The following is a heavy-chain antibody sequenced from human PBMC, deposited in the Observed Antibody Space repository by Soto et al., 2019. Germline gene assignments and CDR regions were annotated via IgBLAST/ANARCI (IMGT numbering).Heavy chain of an antibody. CDR2: MNPNSGNT. CDR3: ASGECPYSRSCNVGYYYYYGMDF. CDR1: GYTFTSYD. J-gene: IGHJ6*02. Sequence: QVQLVQSGAEVKKPGASVKVSCKASGYTFTSYDINWVRQATGQGLERMGWMNPNSGNTGYAQKFQGRVTMTRDTSMSTDYMERSSLRCEDTAVYYCASGECPYSRSCNVGYYYYYGMDFWGQGTKVTVSS. D-gene: IGHD6-6*01. V-gene: IGHV1-8*01.